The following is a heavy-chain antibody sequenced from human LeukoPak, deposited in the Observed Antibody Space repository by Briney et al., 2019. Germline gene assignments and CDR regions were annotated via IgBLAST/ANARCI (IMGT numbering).Heavy chain of an antibody. CDR1: GFTFSSYA. J-gene: IGHJ4*02. CDR3: ARRAGAYSHXYDX. CDR2: ISHSGGTT. D-gene: IGHD4/OR15-4a*01. Sequence: GGSLRLSCAASGFTFSSYAMSWVRQAPGKGPEWVSAISHSGGTTYYADSVKGRFTITRDNSKNTLYLQMNSLRAEDTAVYYCARRAGAYSHXYDXXGQGTLVTVX. V-gene: IGHV3-23*01.